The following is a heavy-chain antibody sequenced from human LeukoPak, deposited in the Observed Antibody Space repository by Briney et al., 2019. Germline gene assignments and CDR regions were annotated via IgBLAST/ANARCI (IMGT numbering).Heavy chain of an antibody. V-gene: IGHV3-53*01. CDR3: ARDYAGYYYYYMDV. J-gene: IGHJ6*03. CDR1: GFTVSSKY. D-gene: IGHD3-16*01. Sequence: GGSLRLPCAASGFTVSSKYMTWVRQAPGKGLEWVSIISSGGRTYYADSVKGRFITSRDNSKNTLYLHMSSLRAEDTAVYYCARDYAGYYYYYMDVWGKGTTVTVSS. CDR2: ISSGGRT.